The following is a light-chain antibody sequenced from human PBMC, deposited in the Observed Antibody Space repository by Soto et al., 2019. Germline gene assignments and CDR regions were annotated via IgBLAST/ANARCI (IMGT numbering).Light chain of an antibody. CDR3: CVYAVAFYG. CDR2: DVS. J-gene: IGLJ1*01. Sequence: QSVLTQPRSVCRSPGPSVTISCTGTSSDVGTYHFLSWYQQHPGKAPRLMIFDVSGRPSGVPDRFSVSKSRNTASLTISGLQSELEADDYCCVYAVAFYGCRAESKVTVL. CDR1: SSDVGTYHF. V-gene: IGLV2-11*01.